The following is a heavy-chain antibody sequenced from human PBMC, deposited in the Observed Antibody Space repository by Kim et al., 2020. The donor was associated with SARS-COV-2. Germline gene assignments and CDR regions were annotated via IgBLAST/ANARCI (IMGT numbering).Heavy chain of an antibody. J-gene: IGHJ5*02. CDR3: ARDGGADILTGYFVRWFDP. D-gene: IGHD3-9*01. V-gene: IGHV4-31*02. Sequence: RVTIAVDTSKNQFSLKLSSVTAADTAVYYCARDGGADILTGYFVRWFDPWGQGTLVTVSS.